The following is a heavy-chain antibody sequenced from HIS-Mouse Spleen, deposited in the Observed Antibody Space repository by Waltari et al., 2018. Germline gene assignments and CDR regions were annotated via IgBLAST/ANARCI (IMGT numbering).Heavy chain of an antibody. D-gene: IGHD1-1*01. J-gene: IGHJ3*02. CDR1: GFTFRSYW. CDR2: INSDGSST. CDR3: ARDLELDAFDI. V-gene: IGHV3-74*01. Sequence: EVQLVESGGGLVQPGGSLRLSCSASGFTFRSYWMHWVRQAPGKGLVWVSRINSDGSSTSYADSVKGRFTISRDNAKNTLYLQMNSLRAEDTAVYYCARDLELDAFDIWGQGTMVTVSS.